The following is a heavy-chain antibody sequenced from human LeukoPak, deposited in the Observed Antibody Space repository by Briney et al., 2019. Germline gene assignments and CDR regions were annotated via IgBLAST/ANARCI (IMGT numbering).Heavy chain of an antibody. CDR3: VRGPPNWGFDY. J-gene: IGHJ4*02. CDR2: MGSNSGDT. Sequence: VASVKVSREASGYTFTNYDINWVRQATGQGLEWMGWMGSNSGDTGYAQKFQDRVTMTRDTFISTAYMELNNVRSEDTAVYYCVRGPPNWGFDYWGQGTLVTVSS. CDR1: GYTFTNYD. V-gene: IGHV1-8*01. D-gene: IGHD7-27*01.